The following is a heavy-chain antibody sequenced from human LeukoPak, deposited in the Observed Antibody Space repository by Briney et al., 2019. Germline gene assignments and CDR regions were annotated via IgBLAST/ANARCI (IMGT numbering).Heavy chain of an antibody. CDR1: GDSIKSSSYY. J-gene: IGHJ4*02. D-gene: IGHD6-13*01. Sequence: SETLSLTCTVSGDSIKSSSYYWAWVRQPPGKGLEWIASIYYSGTTYYNPSLKSRVTISVDTSKNQFSLKLSSVTAADTAVYYCARASSWYALLGYWGQGTLVTVSS. CDR2: IYYSGTT. V-gene: IGHV4-39*07. CDR3: ARASSWYALLGY.